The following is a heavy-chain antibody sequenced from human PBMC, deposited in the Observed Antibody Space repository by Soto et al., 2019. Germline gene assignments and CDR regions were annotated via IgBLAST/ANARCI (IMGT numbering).Heavy chain of an antibody. CDR3: AKKSGSYYGRIDY. CDR1: GFTFSRSA. D-gene: IGHD1-26*01. J-gene: IGHJ4*02. Sequence: PGGSLRLSCAGSGFTFSRSAMSWVRQAPGKGLEWVSTITGSGGSTHYADSVQGRFTISRDNSKNTLYLQMNSLRAEDTAVYYCAKKSGSYYGRIDYWGQGTLVTVSS. V-gene: IGHV3-23*01. CDR2: ITGSGGST.